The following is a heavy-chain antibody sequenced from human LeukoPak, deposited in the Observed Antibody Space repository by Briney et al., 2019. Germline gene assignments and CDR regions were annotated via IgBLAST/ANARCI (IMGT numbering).Heavy chain of an antibody. D-gene: IGHD1-7*01. Sequence: SETLSLTCTVSAGSISSYYWTWIRQPPGKGLEWIGYIYYSGSTNYNPSLKSRVAISLDTSKNQFSLRLSSVTAADTAVYYCARVRGGTGTRAYNWFDPWGQGTLVTVSS. V-gene: IGHV4-59*12. J-gene: IGHJ5*02. CDR3: ARVRGGTGTRAYNWFDP. CDR1: AGSISSYY. CDR2: IYYSGST.